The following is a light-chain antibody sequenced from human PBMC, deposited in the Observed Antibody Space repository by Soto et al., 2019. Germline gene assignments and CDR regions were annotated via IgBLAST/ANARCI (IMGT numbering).Light chain of an antibody. CDR1: QTVSSSY. CDR2: GAS. V-gene: IGKV3-20*01. J-gene: IGKJ1*01. CDR3: QQYGRSSRT. Sequence: EIVMTQSPATLSVSPGERATLSCRASQTVSSSYLAWYQQKPGQAPRLLIYGASSRATGIPDRFSGSGSGTDFTLTISRLEPEDFAVYYCQQYGRSSRTFGQGTKVDIK.